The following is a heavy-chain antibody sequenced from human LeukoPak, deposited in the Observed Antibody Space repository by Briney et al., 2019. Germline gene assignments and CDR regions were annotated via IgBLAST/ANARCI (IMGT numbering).Heavy chain of an antibody. CDR3: ARGRGYYSLDAFDI. CDR2: VNSDGSST. CDR1: GFTFSSYW. V-gene: IGHV3-74*01. D-gene: IGHD3-3*01. Sequence: PGGSLRLSCAGSGFTFSSYWMHWVRQAPGKGLVWVSRVNSDGSSTSYADSVKGRFTISRDNAKNTLYLQMNSLRAEDTAVYYCARGRGYYSLDAFDIWGQGTMVTVSS. J-gene: IGHJ3*02.